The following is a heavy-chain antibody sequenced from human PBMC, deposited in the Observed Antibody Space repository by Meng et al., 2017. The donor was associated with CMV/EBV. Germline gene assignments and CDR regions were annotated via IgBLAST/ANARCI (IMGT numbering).Heavy chain of an antibody. J-gene: IGHJ6*02. CDR3: VRGSVVVPAAILVYYYYGMDV. CDR2: ISSSSSYR. V-gene: IGHV3-21*01. CDR1: GFTFSSYS. D-gene: IGHD2-2*01. Sequence: GGSLRPSCAASGFTFSSYSMNWVRPAPGKGLEWVSSISSSSSYRYYADSVKGRFTISRDNSKDTLYLQMNSLRDEDTAVYYCVRGSVVVPAAILVYYYYGMDVWGQGTTVTVSS.